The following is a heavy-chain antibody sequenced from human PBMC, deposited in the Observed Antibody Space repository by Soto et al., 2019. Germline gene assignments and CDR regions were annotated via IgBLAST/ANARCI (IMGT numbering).Heavy chain of an antibody. CDR3: AREGDLSY. V-gene: IGHV3-30*03. J-gene: IGHJ4*02. CDR1: GFTFSSYG. Sequence: TGGSLRLSCAASGFTFSSYGMHWVRQAPGKGLEWVAVISYDGSNKYYADSVKGRFTISRDNSKNTLYLQLNSLRADDTAVYYCAREGDLSYWGQGTLVTVSS. CDR2: ISYDGSNK.